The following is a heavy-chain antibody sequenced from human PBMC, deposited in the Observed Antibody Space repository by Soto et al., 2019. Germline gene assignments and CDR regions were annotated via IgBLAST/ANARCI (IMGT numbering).Heavy chain of an antibody. V-gene: IGHV3-74*01. CDR3: ARGCRGGGHYYLDY. CDR1: GLSVSNYW. D-gene: IGHD3-10*01. CDR2: INSDDTSS. Sequence: PWGSLRLSCAASGLSVSNYWMHWVRQTPGKGLVWVSRINSDDTSSSYAASVKGRFTISRDNAKNTLYLQMNSLRAEDTAVYYCARGCRGGGHYYLDYWGQGTLVTVSS. J-gene: IGHJ4*02.